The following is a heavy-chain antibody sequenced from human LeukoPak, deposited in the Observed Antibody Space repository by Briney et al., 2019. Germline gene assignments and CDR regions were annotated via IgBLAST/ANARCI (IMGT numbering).Heavy chain of an antibody. J-gene: IGHJ4*02. V-gene: IGHV4-39*02. CDR3: AKEWELRL. CDR1: GGSISSSSYY. D-gene: IGHD1-26*01. Sequence: PSETLSLTCTVSGGSISSSSYYWGWIRQPPGKGLEWIGSIYYSGSTYYNPSLKSRVTISVDTPKNQFSLKLSSVTAADTAVYYCAKEWELRLWGQGTLVTVSS. CDR2: IYYSGST.